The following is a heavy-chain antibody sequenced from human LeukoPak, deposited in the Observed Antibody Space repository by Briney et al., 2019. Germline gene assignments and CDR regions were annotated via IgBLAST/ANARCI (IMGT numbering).Heavy chain of an antibody. CDR1: GFTFSSYA. CDR3: AKDWGYASGTYCDS. J-gene: IGHJ4*02. D-gene: IGHD3-10*01. CDR2: ISGSGGST. V-gene: IGHV3-23*01. Sequence: GGSLRLSCAVSGFTFSSYAMNWVRQAPGKGLEWVSDISGSGGSTNYADSVKGRFTISRDSSRNTLYLLMDSLRAEDTAVYYCAKDWGYASGTYCDSWGQGTLVTVSS.